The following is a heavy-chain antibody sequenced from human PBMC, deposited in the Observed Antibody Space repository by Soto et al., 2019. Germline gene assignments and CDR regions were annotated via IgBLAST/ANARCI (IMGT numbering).Heavy chain of an antibody. CDR2: ISHSGST. D-gene: IGHD3-16*01. J-gene: IGHJ5*02. CDR1: DGSFSGHY. CDR3: ARAVRRPEISFGGVIILFDP. V-gene: IGHV4-34*01. Sequence: PSETLSLTCAVYDGSFSGHYWSWIRQPPGKGLEWIGEISHSGSTNYNPSHKGRATISVDTSKNQFSLKLSSVTAADTAVYYCARAVRRPEISFGGVIILFDPWGQGTLVT.